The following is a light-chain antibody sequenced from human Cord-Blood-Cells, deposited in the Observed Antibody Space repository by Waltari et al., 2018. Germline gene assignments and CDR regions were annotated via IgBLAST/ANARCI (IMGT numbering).Light chain of an antibody. Sequence: EIVLTQSPGTLSLSPGEIATISSRARQRVSSSYLAWYQQKPGQAPRLLISGASSRATGIPDRFSGSGSGTDFSLTISRLEPEDFAVYYCQQYGSSPITFGQGTRLEIK. CDR3: QQYGSSPIT. CDR1: QRVSSSY. V-gene: IGKV3-20*01. CDR2: GAS. J-gene: IGKJ5*01.